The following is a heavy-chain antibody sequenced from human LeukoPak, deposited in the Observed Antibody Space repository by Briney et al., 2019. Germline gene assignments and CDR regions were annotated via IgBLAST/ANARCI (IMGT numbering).Heavy chain of an antibody. Sequence: ASVKVSCKASGYTFSSYAMHWVRQAPGQRLEWMGWINAGNGNTKFSHEFQGRVTITRDTSASTAYMELNSLRSEDTAVYYCARFAAAGTDYWGQGTLVTVSS. CDR3: ARFAAAGTDY. V-gene: IGHV1-3*03. D-gene: IGHD6-13*01. CDR2: INAGNGNT. CDR1: GYTFSSYA. J-gene: IGHJ4*02.